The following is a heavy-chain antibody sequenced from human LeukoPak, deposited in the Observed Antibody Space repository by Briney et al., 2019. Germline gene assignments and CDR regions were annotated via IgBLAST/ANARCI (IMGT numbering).Heavy chain of an antibody. Sequence: GGSLRLSCAASGFALSVYAMHWARQAPGKGLEYVSGISSNGVSTYYANSVKGRFTISRDNSKNTLYLQLGSLRVDDMAVYYCARAGVYRSSSGYYSYYYMDVWGKGTTVTVSS. J-gene: IGHJ6*03. CDR2: ISSNGVST. D-gene: IGHD6-6*01. CDR3: ARAGVYRSSSGYYSYYYMDV. V-gene: IGHV3-64*01. CDR1: GFALSVYA.